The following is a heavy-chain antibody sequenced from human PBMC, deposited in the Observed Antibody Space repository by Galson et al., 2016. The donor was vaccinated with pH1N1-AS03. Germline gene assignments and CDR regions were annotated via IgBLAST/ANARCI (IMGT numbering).Heavy chain of an antibody. D-gene: IGHD5-12*01. CDR3: ARDRGDLDY. CDR1: GDSISGGSYF. Sequence: TLSLTCTVSGDSISGGSYFWSWIRQPARRGLEWIGRVYSTGRSNYNPSLSSRVTISLYTSKNQFSLKLTSVTAADTAVYFCARDRGDLDYWGQGALVTVSS. V-gene: IGHV4-61*02. CDR2: VYSTGRS. J-gene: IGHJ4*02.